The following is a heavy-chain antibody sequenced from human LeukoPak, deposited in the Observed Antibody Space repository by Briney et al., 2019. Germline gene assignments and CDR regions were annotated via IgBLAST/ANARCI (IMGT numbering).Heavy chain of an antibody. D-gene: IGHD2-21*01. CDR1: GYSFTTYW. CDR3: ARHGGASHYCSDY. J-gene: IGHJ4*02. Sequence: GESLKISCKASGYSFTTYWISGLGQLPARGLKWLGWIDPTISYPSSIPTFQGHVTISADNSITTVCLQWSSLKASDTAMYYCARHGGASHYCSDYWGQGTLVAVSA. V-gene: IGHV5-10-1*01. CDR2: IDPTISYP.